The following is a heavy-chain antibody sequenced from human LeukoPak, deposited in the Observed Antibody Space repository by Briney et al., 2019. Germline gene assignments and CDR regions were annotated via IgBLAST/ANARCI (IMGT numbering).Heavy chain of an antibody. V-gene: IGHV5-51*01. D-gene: IGHD2-15*01. CDR3: ARRYCCGGICYYFDS. CDR1: GFSFTSYW. J-gene: IGHJ4*02. CDR2: IYPGDSDT. Sequence: GESLKISCKGSGFSFTSYWIGWVRQMPGKGLEWMGIIYPGDSDTRYSPSFQGQVIISADKSISTAYLQWSSLQASDTAMYYCARRYCCGGICYYFDSWGQGTLVTVSS.